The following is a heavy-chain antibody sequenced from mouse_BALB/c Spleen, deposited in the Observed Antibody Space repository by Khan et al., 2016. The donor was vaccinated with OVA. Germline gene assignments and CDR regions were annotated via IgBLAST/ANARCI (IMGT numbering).Heavy chain of an antibody. CDR3: ARAYYRYDGYYAMDY. CDR2: IWGGGGT. Sequence: QVQLKESGPGLVAPSQSLSITCTVSGFSLSRYNIHWVRQPPGKGLEWLGMIWGGGGTDYNSTLKSGLSISKDNSKSQVFLKMNSLQTDDSAMYYYARAYYRYDGYYAMDYWGQGTSVTVS. CDR1: GFSLSRYN. J-gene: IGHJ4*01. V-gene: IGHV2-6-4*01. D-gene: IGHD2-14*01.